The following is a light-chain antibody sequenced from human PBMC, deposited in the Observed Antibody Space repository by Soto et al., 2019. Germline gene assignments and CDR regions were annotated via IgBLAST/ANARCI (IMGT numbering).Light chain of an antibody. CDR3: QQYGSESRT. V-gene: IGKV3-20*01. CDR1: QSVSTDY. J-gene: IGKJ1*01. CDR2: GAS. Sequence: EIVLTQSPGTLSLSPGERATLSCRASQSVSTDYLAWYQQRPGQAPRLLMYGASSRATGITDRFSGSGSGTDLTLTISRLEPEDFAGYYCQQYGSESRTFGKGTNVDIK.